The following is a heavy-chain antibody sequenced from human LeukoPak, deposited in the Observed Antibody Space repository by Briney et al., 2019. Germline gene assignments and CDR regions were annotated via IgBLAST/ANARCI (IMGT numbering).Heavy chain of an antibody. CDR2: ISSSSSYT. CDR1: GFTFDNYW. J-gene: IGHJ6*02. CDR3: ARAPHYSNYGPYYYGMDV. V-gene: IGHV3-11*06. D-gene: IGHD4-11*01. Sequence: PGGSLRLSCAASGFTFDNYWMSWIRQAPGKGLEWVSYISSSSSYTNYADSVKGRFTISRDNAKNSLYLQMNSLRAEDTAVYYCARAPHYSNYGPYYYGMDVWGQGTTVTVSS.